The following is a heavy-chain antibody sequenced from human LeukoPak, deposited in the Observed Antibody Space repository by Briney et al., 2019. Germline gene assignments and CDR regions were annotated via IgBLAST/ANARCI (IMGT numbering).Heavy chain of an antibody. D-gene: IGHD3-3*01. J-gene: IGHJ3*02. CDR3: ARTYYDFWSGYLPDI. CDR2: IYYSGST. Sequence: SETLSLTCTVSGGSISSYYWSWIRQPPGKGLEWIGYIYYSGSTNYNPSLKSRVTISVDTSKNQFSLKLSSVTAADTAVYYCARTYYDFWSGYLPDIWGQGTMVTVSS. V-gene: IGHV4-59*08. CDR1: GGSISSYY.